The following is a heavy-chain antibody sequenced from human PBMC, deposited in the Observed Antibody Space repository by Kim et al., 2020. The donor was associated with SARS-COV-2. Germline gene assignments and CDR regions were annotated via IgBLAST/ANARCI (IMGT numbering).Heavy chain of an antibody. CDR3: ARGGRHSGYEFDF. CDR2: ISGTGSSK. Sequence: GGSLRLSCAASGFTFSTSEMNWVRQAPGKGLEWISYISGTGSSKQYADSVKGRFTISRDNAKNSLFLQMNSLRAEDTAVYYCARGGRHSGYEFDFWGQGVLVTVSS. J-gene: IGHJ4*02. D-gene: IGHD5-12*01. CDR1: GFTFSTSE. V-gene: IGHV3-48*03.